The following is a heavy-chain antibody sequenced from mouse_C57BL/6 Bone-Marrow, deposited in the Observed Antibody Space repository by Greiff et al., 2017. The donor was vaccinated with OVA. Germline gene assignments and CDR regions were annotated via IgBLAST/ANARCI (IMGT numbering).Heavy chain of an antibody. J-gene: IGHJ1*03. CDR2: IYPGSGST. Sequence: VKLQQPGAELVKPGASVKMSCKASGYTFTSYWITWVKQRPGQGLEWIGDIYPGSGSTNYNEKFKSKATLTVDTSSSTAYMQLSSLTSEDSAVYYCASHYYGSSPYWYFDVWGTGTTVTVSS. CDR1: GYTFTSYW. V-gene: IGHV1-55*01. D-gene: IGHD1-1*01. CDR3: ASHYYGSSPYWYFDV.